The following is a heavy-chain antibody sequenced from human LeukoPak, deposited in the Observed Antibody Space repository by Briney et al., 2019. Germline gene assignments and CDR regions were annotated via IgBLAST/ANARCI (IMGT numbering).Heavy chain of an antibody. Sequence: SVKVSCKASGGTFGSYAISWVRQAPGQGLEWMGRIIPILGIANYAQKFQGRVTITADKSTSTAYMELSSLRSEDTAVYYCARVPPTTVTTYYYYYGMDVWGQGTTVTVSS. D-gene: IGHD4-17*01. V-gene: IGHV1-69*04. CDR1: GGTFGSYA. CDR3: ARVPPTTVTTYYYYYGMDV. CDR2: IIPILGIA. J-gene: IGHJ6*02.